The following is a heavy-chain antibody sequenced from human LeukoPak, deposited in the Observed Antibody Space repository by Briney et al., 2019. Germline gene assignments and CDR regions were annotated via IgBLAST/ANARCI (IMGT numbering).Heavy chain of an antibody. Sequence: GSLRLSCAASGFTFSSYAMSWVRQPPGKGLEWIGEINHSGSTNYNPSLKSRVTISVDTSKNQFSLKLSSVTAADTAVYYCARGLSSYGYYYYYGMDVWGQGTTVTVSS. CDR1: GFTFSSYA. J-gene: IGHJ6*02. D-gene: IGHD5-18*01. CDR3: ARGLSSYGYYYYYGMDV. CDR2: INHSGST. V-gene: IGHV4-34*01.